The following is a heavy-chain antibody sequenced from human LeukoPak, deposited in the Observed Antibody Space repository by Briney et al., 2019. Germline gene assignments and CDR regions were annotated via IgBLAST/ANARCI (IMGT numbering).Heavy chain of an antibody. V-gene: IGHV3-7*01. CDR3: ASAHFANYWGGYYFDY. CDR2: IKEDGSEK. CDR1: GFTFTSYW. D-gene: IGHD4/OR15-4a*01. J-gene: IGHJ4*02. Sequence: GGSLRLSCVASGFTFTSYWMSWVRQAPGKGLEWVANIKEDGSEKYYVDFVKGRFTISRDNAKNSLYLQMNSLRAEDTAVYYCASAHFANYWGGYYFDYWGQGTLVTVSS.